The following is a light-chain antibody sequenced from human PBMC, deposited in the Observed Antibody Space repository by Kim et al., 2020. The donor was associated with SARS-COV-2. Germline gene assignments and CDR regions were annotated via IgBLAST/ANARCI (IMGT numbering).Light chain of an antibody. CDR3: QQYDSWPPRT. V-gene: IGKV3-15*01. Sequence: EIVMTQSPATLSVSPGERATLSCRASQSVSSNLAWYQQKPGQAPRLLIHGASTRATGIPARFSGSGSGTEFTLTISSLQSGDFAVFYCQQYDSWPPRTFGGGTKVDIK. CDR2: GAS. J-gene: IGKJ4*01. CDR1: QSVSSN.